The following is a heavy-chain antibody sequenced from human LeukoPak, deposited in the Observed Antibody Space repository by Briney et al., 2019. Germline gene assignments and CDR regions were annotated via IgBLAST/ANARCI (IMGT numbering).Heavy chain of an antibody. V-gene: IGHV3-23*01. J-gene: IGHJ4*02. D-gene: IGHD3-3*02. CDR1: GFTFSTYV. CDR3: AKPHYGSGYNS. Sequence: GGSLRLSCAASGFTFSTYVMSWVRQAPGKGLEWVSAISGSGSSTYYADSVKDRFTISRDNSRNTLYLQMNSLRAEDTAVYHCAKPHYGSGYNSWGQGTLVTVSS. CDR2: ISGSGSST.